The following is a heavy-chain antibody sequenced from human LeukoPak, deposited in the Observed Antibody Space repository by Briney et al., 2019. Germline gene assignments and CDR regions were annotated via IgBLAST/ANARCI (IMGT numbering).Heavy chain of an antibody. Sequence: SETLSLTCTVSGGSISSSSYYWGWIRQPPGKGLEWIGEVHYSGSATYNPSLKSRVTISVDTSKNQFSLKMNSVTAADTAVYYCARGQWFRAFWSRGTPVTVSS. CDR3: ARGQWFRAF. CDR1: GGSISSSSYY. V-gene: IGHV4-39*07. J-gene: IGHJ4*02. D-gene: IGHD3-10*01. CDR2: VHYSGSA.